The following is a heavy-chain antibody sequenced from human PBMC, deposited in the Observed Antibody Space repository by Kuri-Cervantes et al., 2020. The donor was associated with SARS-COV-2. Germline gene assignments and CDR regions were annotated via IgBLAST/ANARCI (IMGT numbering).Heavy chain of an antibody. Sequence: GESLKISCTASGFTFADDALTWVRQAPGKGLEWLGYIKSKIYGGTTEYAASVKGRFTISRDDSKSIAYLQMNSLKTEDTAVYYCTRDGEAARSGGPNYYYYMDVCGKGITV. J-gene: IGHJ6*03. CDR3: TRDGEAARSGGPNYYYYMDV. CDR2: IKSKIYGGTT. D-gene: IGHD6-6*01. V-gene: IGHV3-49*04. CDR1: GFTFADDA.